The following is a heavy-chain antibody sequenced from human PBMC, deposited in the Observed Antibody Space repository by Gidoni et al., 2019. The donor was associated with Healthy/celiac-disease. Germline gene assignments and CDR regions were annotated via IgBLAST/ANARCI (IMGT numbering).Heavy chain of an antibody. CDR2: IYYSGST. CDR3: ARDGELGGMVTGYFQH. Sequence: QLQLQESGPGLVKPSETLSLTCTVSGGSISSSSYYWGWIRQPPGKGLEWIGSIYYSGSTYYNPSLKSRVTISVDTSKNQFSLKLSSVTAADTAVYYCARDGELGGMVTGYFQHWGQGTLVTVSS. V-gene: IGHV4-39*07. J-gene: IGHJ1*01. CDR1: GGSISSSSYY. D-gene: IGHD3-10*01.